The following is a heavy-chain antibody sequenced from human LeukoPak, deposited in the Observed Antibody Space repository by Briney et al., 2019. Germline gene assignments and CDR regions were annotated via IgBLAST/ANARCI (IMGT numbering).Heavy chain of an antibody. CDR1: GFTFSNYW. Sequence: GGSLRLSCEGSGFTFSNYWMGWVRQAPGKGLQWVANIKTDGSEKYYVDSVKGRFTISRDNAKNSLYLQMNSLRAEDAAVYYCATYSSLNRREFQYWGQGTLLTVSS. CDR3: ATYSSLNRREFQY. J-gene: IGHJ1*01. V-gene: IGHV3-7*01. CDR2: IKTDGSEK. D-gene: IGHD3-22*01.